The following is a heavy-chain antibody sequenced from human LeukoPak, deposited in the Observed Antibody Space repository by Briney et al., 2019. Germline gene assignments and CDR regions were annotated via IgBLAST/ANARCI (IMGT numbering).Heavy chain of an antibody. CDR1: GYTFTSYG. D-gene: IGHD3-10*01. CDR2: ISAYNGNT. Sequence: ASVKVSCKASGYTFTSYGISWVRQAPGQGLEWMGWISAYNGNTNYAQKLQGRVTMTTDTSTSTAYMELRSLRSDDTAVYYCARDRRGSGSYYNEDYYYYYGMDVWGQGTTVTVSS. CDR3: ARDRRGSGSYYNEDYYYYYGMDV. J-gene: IGHJ6*02. V-gene: IGHV1-18*01.